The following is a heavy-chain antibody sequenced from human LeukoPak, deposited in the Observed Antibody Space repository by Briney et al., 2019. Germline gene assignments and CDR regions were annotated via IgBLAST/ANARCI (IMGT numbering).Heavy chain of an antibody. CDR2: INPNSGGT. J-gene: IGHJ6*03. Sequence: ASVKVSCKASGYTFSDYYMHWVRQAPGQGLEWMGWINPNSGGTKYAQKFQGRVTMTRDTSISTAYMELSRLRSDDTAVYYCARDSGSYQLIKVIYMDVWGKGTTVTVSS. V-gene: IGHV1-2*02. CDR3: ARDSGSYQLIKVIYMDV. D-gene: IGHD1-26*01. CDR1: GYTFSDYY.